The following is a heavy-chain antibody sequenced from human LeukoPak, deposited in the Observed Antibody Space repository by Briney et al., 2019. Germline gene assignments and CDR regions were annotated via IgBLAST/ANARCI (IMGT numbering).Heavy chain of an antibody. CDR1: GFTFSNYW. D-gene: IGHD6-13*01. V-gene: IGHV3-7*01. CDR2: IKQDGGEK. J-gene: IGHJ3*02. CDR3: AREAGSDHGEAFDI. Sequence: GGSLRLSCAASGFTFSNYWMNWVRQAPGKGLEWVANIKQDGGEKSYVDSVKGRFTISRDNAKNSLHLQMNSLRAEDTAVYYCAREAGSDHGEAFDIWGQGTMVTVSS.